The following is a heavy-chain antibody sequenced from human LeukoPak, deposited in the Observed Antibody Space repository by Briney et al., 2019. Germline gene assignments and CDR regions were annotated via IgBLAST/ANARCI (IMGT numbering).Heavy chain of an antibody. D-gene: IGHD4-11*01. CDR2: IYTSGST. V-gene: IGHV4-61*02. Sequence: SETLSLTCTVSGGSISSGSYYWSWIRQPAGKGLEWIGRIYTSGSTNYNPSLKSRVTISVDTSKNQFSLKLSSVTAADAAVYYCARDDDYSNYEGAFDIWGQGTMVTVSS. CDR3: ARDDDYSNYEGAFDI. J-gene: IGHJ3*02. CDR1: GGSISSGSYY.